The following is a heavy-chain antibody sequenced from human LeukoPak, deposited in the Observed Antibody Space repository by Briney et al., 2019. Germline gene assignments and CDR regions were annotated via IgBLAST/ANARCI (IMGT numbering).Heavy chain of an antibody. V-gene: IGHV1-2*02. J-gene: IGHJ4*02. CDR2: INPNSGGP. D-gene: IGHD3-10*01. CDR3: ARVDYYGSGSYASYYFDY. Sequence: ASVKVSCTASGYTFTGYYMHWVRQAPGQGLGWMGWINPNSGGPNYEQKFQGRVTMTRDTSISTAYMELSRLRSDDTAVYYCARVDYYGSGSYASYYFDYWGQGTLVTVSS. CDR1: GYTFTGYY.